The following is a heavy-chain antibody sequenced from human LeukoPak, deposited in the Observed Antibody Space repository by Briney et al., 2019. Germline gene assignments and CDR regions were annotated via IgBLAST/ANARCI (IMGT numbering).Heavy chain of an antibody. D-gene: IGHD1-26*01. CDR1: GFTFSSYE. CDR2: ICGSGSTI. J-gene: IGHJ3*02. CDR3: ARVGIVADAFDI. Sequence: PGGSLRLSCAASGFTFSSYEMNWIRQAPGKGLEWVSYICGSGSTIYYADSVKGRLNISRDNAKNSLYLQMNSLRAEDTAVYYCARVGIVADAFDIWGQGTMVTVSS. V-gene: IGHV3-48*03.